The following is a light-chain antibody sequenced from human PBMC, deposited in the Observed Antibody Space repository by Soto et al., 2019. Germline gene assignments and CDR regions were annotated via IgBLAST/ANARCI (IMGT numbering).Light chain of an antibody. CDR2: GAS. Sequence: ENVLTQSPGTLSSSPGERATLSCRASQSVNSNYVAWYQQKPGQTPRVLIYGASSRATGIPDRFSGSGSGTDFTLTISRLEPEDLAVYYCQHYGSSPLTFGGGTKVDIK. CDR1: QSVNSNY. CDR3: QHYGSSPLT. V-gene: IGKV3-20*01. J-gene: IGKJ4*01.